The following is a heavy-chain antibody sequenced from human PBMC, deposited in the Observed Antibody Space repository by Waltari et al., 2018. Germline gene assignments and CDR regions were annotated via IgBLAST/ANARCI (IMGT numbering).Heavy chain of an antibody. V-gene: IGHV1-2*06. CDR3: AREGPEGLEY. J-gene: IGHJ4*02. Sequence: QVQLVQSGAEGKKPGASRKVSCKAAGYIFTGDYIHWGRQGPGQGLEWMGRNNPKSGATNYTQKFQGRVTMTRDKSITTAYMELSRLTSDDTAVYYCAREGPEGLEYGGQGTLVTVSS. CDR1: GYIFTGDY. CDR2: NNPKSGAT.